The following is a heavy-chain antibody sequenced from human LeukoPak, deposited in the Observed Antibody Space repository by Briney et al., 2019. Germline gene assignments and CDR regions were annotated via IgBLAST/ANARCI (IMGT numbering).Heavy chain of an antibody. V-gene: IGHV3-53*01. CDR2: IYSGGST. CDR3: AREGSKVAVAGTPGDY. J-gene: IGHJ4*02. Sequence: GGSLRLSCAASGFTVSSNYMSWVRQAPGKGLEWVSVIYSGGSTYYADSVKGRFTISRDNSKNTLYLQMNSLRAEDTAVYYCAREGSKVAVAGTPGDYWGQGTLVTVSS. CDR1: GFTVSSNY. D-gene: IGHD6-19*01.